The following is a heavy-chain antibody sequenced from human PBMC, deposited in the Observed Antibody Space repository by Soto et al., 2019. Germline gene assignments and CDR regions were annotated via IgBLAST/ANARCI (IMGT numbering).Heavy chain of an antibody. Sequence: PGGSLRLSCAASGFTFSSYGMHWVRQAPGKGLEWVAVIWYDGSNKYYADSVKGRFTISRDNSKNTLYLQMNSLRAEDTAVYYCAAAGPYYYYGMDVWGQGTTVTVSS. CDR3: AAAGPYYYYGMDV. CDR1: GFTFSSYG. D-gene: IGHD6-13*01. V-gene: IGHV3-33*01. CDR2: IWYDGSNK. J-gene: IGHJ6*02.